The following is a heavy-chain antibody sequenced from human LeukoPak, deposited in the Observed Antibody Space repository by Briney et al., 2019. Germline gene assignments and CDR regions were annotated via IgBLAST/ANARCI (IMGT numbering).Heavy chain of an antibody. CDR1: GFTFSSYW. CDR2: TNSGGSST. D-gene: IGHD3-22*01. J-gene: IGHJ5*02. V-gene: IGHV3-74*01. CDR3: ARFPYYDSSGAPRTP. Sequence: GGSLRLSCAASGFTFSSYWMHWVRQAPGKGLVWVSRTNSGGSSTSYADSVKGRFTISRDNAKNTLYLQMNSLRAEDTAMYYCARFPYYDSSGAPRTPWGQGTLVTVSS.